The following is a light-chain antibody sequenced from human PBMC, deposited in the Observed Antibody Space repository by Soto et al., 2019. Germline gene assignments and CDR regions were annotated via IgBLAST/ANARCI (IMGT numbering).Light chain of an antibody. V-gene: IGKV3-11*01. CDR1: QSVSSY. J-gene: IGKJ4*01. CDR2: DAS. CDR3: QQRSIWPLT. Sequence: EIVLTQSPATLSLSPGERATLSCRASQSVSSYLAWYQQKPGQAPRLLIYDASNRATGIPARFCVSRSGTDVTLTISSLEPEDFAVYYCQQRSIWPLTFGGGTKVDIK.